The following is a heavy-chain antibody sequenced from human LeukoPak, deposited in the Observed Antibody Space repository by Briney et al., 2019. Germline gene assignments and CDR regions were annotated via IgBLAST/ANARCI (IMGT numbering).Heavy chain of an antibody. Sequence: SVKVSCKASGGTFSSYAISWVRQAPGQGLEWMGGIIPIFGTANYAQKFQGRVTITADESTSTAYMELSSLRSEDTAVYYCARDPTYCSSTSCHVIYCYYGMDVWGQGTTVTVSS. CDR2: IIPIFGTA. J-gene: IGHJ6*02. V-gene: IGHV1-69*13. CDR3: ARDPTYCSSTSCHVIYCYYGMDV. CDR1: GGTFSSYA. D-gene: IGHD2-2*01.